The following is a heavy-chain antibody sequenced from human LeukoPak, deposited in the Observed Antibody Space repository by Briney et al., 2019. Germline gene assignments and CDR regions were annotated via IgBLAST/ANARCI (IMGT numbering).Heavy chain of an antibody. J-gene: IGHJ4*02. CDR3: ARASQQLVLDY. CDR2: INPSGGST. V-gene: IGHV1-46*01. D-gene: IGHD6-13*01. Sequence: ASVKVSCKASGYTFTSYYMRWVRQAPGQGLEWMGIINPSGGSTSYAQKFQGRVTMTRDTSTSTVYMELSSQRSEDTAVYYCARASQQLVLDYWGQGTLVTVSS. CDR1: GYTFTSYY.